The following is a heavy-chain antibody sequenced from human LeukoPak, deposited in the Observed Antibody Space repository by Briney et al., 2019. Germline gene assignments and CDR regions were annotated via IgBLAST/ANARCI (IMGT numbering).Heavy chain of an antibody. Sequence: GASVKVSCKASGYTFTGYYMHWVRQAPGQGLEWMGWINPNSGGTNYAQKFQGRVTMTTDTSTSTAYMELRSLRSDDTAVYYCASFREWELLIFDYWGQGTLVTVSS. J-gene: IGHJ4*02. V-gene: IGHV1-2*02. CDR3: ASFREWELLIFDY. CDR2: INPNSGGT. CDR1: GYTFTGYY. D-gene: IGHD1-26*01.